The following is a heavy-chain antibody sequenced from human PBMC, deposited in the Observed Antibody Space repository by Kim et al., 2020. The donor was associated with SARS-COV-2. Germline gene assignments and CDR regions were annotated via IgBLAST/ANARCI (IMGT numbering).Heavy chain of an antibody. V-gene: IGHV3-30*18. J-gene: IGHJ4*02. CDR1: GFTFSSYG. Sequence: GGSLRLSCAASGFTFSSYGMHWVRQAPGKGLEWVAVISYDGSNKYYADSVKGRFTISRDNSKNTLYLQMNSLRAEDTAVYYCAKVSPREATYGGDFDYWGQGTLVTVSS. CDR3: AKVSPREATYGGDFDY. D-gene: IGHD2-8*01. CDR2: ISYDGSNK.